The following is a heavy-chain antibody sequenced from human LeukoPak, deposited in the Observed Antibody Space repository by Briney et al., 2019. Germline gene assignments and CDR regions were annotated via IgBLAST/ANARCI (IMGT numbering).Heavy chain of an antibody. CDR3: AKDISGSWSIDY. CDR2: IRYDGSNK. J-gene: IGHJ4*02. Sequence: GGSLRLSCAASGFTFSSYDIHWVRQAPGKGLEWVAFIRYDGSNKYYADSVRGRFTIPRDNSKNTLYLQMNSLRAEDTAVYYCAKDISGSWSIDYWGQGTLVTVSS. V-gene: IGHV3-30*02. D-gene: IGHD6-13*01. CDR1: GFTFSSYD.